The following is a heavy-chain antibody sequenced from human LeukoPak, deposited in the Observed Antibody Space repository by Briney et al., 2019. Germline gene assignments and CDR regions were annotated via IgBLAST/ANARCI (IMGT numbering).Heavy chain of an antibody. CDR3: ARITYYYDSSGHPLV. CDR1: GGSFSGYY. CDR2: INHSGST. J-gene: IGHJ4*02. V-gene: IGHV4-34*01. Sequence: SETLSLTCAVYGGSFSGYYWSWIRQPPGKGLEWIGEINHSGSTNYNPSLKSRVTISVDTSKNQFSLKQSSVTAADTAVYYCARITYYYDSSGHPLVWGQGTLVTVSS. D-gene: IGHD3-22*01.